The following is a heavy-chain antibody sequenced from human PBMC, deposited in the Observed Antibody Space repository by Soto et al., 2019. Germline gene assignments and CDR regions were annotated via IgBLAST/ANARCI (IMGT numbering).Heavy chain of an antibody. D-gene: IGHD5-18*01. CDR2: ISSNGGST. CDR1: GFTFSSYA. Sequence: GGSLRLSCAASGFTFSSYAMHWVRQAPGKGLEYVSAISSNGGSTYYANSVKGRFTISRDNAKNSLYLQMNSLRAEDTAMYYCARGNTYGRYWGLGTLVTVSS. CDR3: ARGNTYGRY. V-gene: IGHV3-64*01. J-gene: IGHJ4*02.